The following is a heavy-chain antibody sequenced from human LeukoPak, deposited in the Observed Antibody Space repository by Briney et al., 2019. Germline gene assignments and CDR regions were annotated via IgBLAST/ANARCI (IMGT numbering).Heavy chain of an antibody. Sequence: GGSLRLSCAASGFTVSSNYMSWVRQAPGKGLEWVSVIYSGGSTYYADSVKGRFTISRDNAKNSLYLQMNSLRAEDTAVYYCAREGQWLASYWGQGTLVTVSS. V-gene: IGHV3-66*01. CDR3: AREGQWLASY. CDR1: GFTVSSNY. CDR2: IYSGGST. D-gene: IGHD6-19*01. J-gene: IGHJ4*02.